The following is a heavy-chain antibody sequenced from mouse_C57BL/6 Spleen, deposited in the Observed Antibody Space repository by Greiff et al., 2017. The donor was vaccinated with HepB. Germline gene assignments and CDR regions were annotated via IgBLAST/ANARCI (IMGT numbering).Heavy chain of an antibody. D-gene: IGHD1-1*01. V-gene: IGHV1-82*01. CDR3: ARFFNTTVVASYYYAMDY. J-gene: IGHJ4*01. Sequence: VKLLESGPELVKPGASVKISCKASGYAFSSSWMHWVKQRPGKGLEWIGRIYPGDGDTNYNGKFKGKATLTADKSSSTAYMQLSSLTSEDSAVYFCARFFNTTVVASYYYAMDYWGQGTSVTVSS. CDR1: GYAFSSSW. CDR2: IYPGDGDT.